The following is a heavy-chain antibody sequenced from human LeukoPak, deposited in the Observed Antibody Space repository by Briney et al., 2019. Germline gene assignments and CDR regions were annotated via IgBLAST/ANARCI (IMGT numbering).Heavy chain of an antibody. CDR1: GGTFSSYA. J-gene: IGHJ6*02. CDR3: ARDPYGDYYYYGMDV. Sequence: ASVKVSCKASGGTFSSYAIGWVRQAPGQGLEWMGGIIPIFGTANYAQKFQGRVTITADESTSTAYMELSSLRSEDTAVYYCARDPYGDYYYYGMDVWGQGTTVTVSS. V-gene: IGHV1-69*13. CDR2: IIPIFGTA. D-gene: IGHD4-17*01.